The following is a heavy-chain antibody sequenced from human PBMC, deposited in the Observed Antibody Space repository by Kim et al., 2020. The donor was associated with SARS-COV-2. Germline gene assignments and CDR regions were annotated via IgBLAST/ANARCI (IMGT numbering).Heavy chain of an antibody. CDR1: GASVSRSY. Sequence: SETLSLTCTVSGASVSRSYWSWIRQPPGKGLEWLAYISNTGSIQYNPSLKSRVTMAVDTSNNQLSLKLSSVTAADTAVYYCARHSPSYDPWGQGTLVTV. J-gene: IGHJ5*02. V-gene: IGHV4-59*08. CDR2: ISNTGSI. CDR3: ARHSPSYDP.